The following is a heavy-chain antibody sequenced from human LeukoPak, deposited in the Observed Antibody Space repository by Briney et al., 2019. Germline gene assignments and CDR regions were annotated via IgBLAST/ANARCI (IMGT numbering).Heavy chain of an antibody. J-gene: IGHJ4*02. D-gene: IGHD4-11*01. CDR3: ARDGNNYGAIVY. CDR2: LSGSGGST. CDR1: GFTFSNYA. V-gene: IGHV3-23*01. Sequence: GGSLRLSCAASGFTFSNYAMSWVRQAPGKGLEWVSSLSGSGGSTYHADSVKGRFTISRDNSKNTLYLQMSSLRAEDTAVYYCARDGNNYGAIVYWGQGTLVTVSS.